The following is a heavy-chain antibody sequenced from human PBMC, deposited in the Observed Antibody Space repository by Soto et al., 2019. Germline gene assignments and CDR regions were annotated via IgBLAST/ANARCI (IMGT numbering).Heavy chain of an antibody. J-gene: IGHJ6*02. CDR3: IQSRCGGDCLQSFASYYYYGMDV. Sequence: QITLKESGPTLVKPTQTLTLTCTFSAFSLSTGGVGVGWIRQPPGTDLEWLALIYWDDDNRYSPSLRSRLTITKDTSKNQVVITITNMDPVDSATYYCIQSRCGGDCLQSFASYYYYGMDVWGQGTTVTVSS. V-gene: IGHV2-5*02. D-gene: IGHD2-21*02. CDR2: IYWDDDN. CDR1: AFSLSTGGVG.